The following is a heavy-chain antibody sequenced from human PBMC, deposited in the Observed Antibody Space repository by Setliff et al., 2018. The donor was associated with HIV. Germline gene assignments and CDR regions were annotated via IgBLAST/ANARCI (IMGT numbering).Heavy chain of an antibody. CDR1: GFTFTSSA. CDR3: AADCSGGSCPEYFQH. D-gene: IGHD2-15*01. V-gene: IGHV1-58*02. Sequence: SVKVSCKASGFTFTSSAMQWVRQARGQRLEWIGWIVVGSGNTNYAQKFQERVTITRDMSTSTAYMELSSLRSEDTAVYYCAADCSGGSCPEYFQHWGQGALVTVSS. J-gene: IGHJ1*01. CDR2: IVVGSGNT.